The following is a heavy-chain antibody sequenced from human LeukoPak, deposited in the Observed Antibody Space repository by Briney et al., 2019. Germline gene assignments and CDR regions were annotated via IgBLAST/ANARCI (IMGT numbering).Heavy chain of an antibody. Sequence: GGSLRLSCAASGFTFSSYAMSWVRQAPGKGLEWVSAISGSGGSTYYADSVKGRFTISRDNSKNTLYLQMNSLRAEDTAVYYCAKDLSSVVVPAAIGITSSDYWGQGTLVTVSS. CDR2: ISGSGGST. J-gene: IGHJ4*02. D-gene: IGHD2-2*01. CDR1: GFTFSSYA. CDR3: AKDLSSVVVPAAIGITSSDY. V-gene: IGHV3-23*01.